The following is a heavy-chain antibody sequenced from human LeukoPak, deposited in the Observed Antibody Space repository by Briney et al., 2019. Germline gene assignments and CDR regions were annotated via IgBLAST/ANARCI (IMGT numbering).Heavy chain of an antibody. J-gene: IGHJ3*02. Sequence: PSETLSLTCTVPGGSISSYYWSWIRQPPGKVLEWIGYFYYSRSTNYNPTLKSRVNISVDTSKNQFSLKLSSVTAADTAVYYCARSITGTTRAFDIWGQGTMVTVSS. D-gene: IGHD1-7*01. CDR2: FYYSRST. CDR1: GGSISSYY. CDR3: ARSITGTTRAFDI. V-gene: IGHV4-59*08.